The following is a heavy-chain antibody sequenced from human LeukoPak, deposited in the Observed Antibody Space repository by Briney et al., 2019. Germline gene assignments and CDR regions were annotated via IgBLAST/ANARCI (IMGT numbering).Heavy chain of an antibody. D-gene: IGHD2-21*01. CDR2: IKQDGSEK. V-gene: IGHV3-7*01. Sequence: PGGSLRLSCAASGFTFNGYWMSWVRQAPGKGLEWVANIKQDGSEKYYVDSVKGRFTISRDNAKNSLYLQMNSLRAEDTAVYYCARVFRSLDYWGQGTLVTVSS. CDR1: GFTFNGYW. J-gene: IGHJ4*02. CDR3: ARVFRSLDY.